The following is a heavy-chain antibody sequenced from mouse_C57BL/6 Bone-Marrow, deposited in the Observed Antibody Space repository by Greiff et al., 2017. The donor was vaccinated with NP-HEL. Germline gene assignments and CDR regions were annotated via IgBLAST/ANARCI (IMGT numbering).Heavy chain of an antibody. Sequence: EVQLQQSGAELVRPGASVKLSCTASGFNIKDDYMHWVKQRPEQGLEWIGWIDPENGDTEYASKFQGKATITADTSSNTAYLQLSSLTSEDTAVYYCTTSGLGRGFDYWGQGTTLTVSS. J-gene: IGHJ2*01. CDR2: IDPENGDT. CDR1: GFNIKDDY. D-gene: IGHD4-1*01. V-gene: IGHV14-4*01. CDR3: TTSGLGRGFDY.